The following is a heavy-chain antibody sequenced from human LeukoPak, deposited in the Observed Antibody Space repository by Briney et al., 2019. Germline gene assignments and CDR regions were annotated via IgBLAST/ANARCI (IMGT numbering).Heavy chain of an antibody. CDR1: GFTFSSYE. V-gene: IGHV3-48*03. CDR3: AKGVTTVRIYYHGMDV. D-gene: IGHD4-17*01. J-gene: IGHJ6*02. Sequence: GGSLRLSCAASGFTFSSYEMNWVRQAPGKGLEWVSYISSSGSTIYYADSVKGRFTISRDNAKNTLWLQMNSLRAEDTAVYYCAKGVTTVRIYYHGMDVWGQGTTVTVSS. CDR2: ISSSGSTI.